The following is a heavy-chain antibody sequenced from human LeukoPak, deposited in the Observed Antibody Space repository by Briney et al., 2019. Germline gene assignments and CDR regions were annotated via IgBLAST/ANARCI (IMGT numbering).Heavy chain of an antibody. Sequence: GGSLRLSCAASGFTVTSNYMSWVRQAPGKGLEWVSVIYSGARGGSAYYADSVKGRFTISRDDSKNTLYLQMNSLRAEDTAVYYCATSNYADYGGYFSLWGQGTLVTVSS. CDR1: GFTVTSNY. CDR2: IYSGARGGSA. J-gene: IGHJ4*02. CDR3: ATSNYADYGGYFSL. D-gene: IGHD4-17*01. V-gene: IGHV3-53*01.